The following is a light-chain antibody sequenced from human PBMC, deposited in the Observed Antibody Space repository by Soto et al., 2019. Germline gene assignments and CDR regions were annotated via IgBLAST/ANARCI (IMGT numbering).Light chain of an antibody. J-gene: IGKJ1*01. CDR3: LQDFNYPWT. Sequence: IQMTQSPSSLSASLEDRVIITCRASQSISNHLDWYQQKPGKAPKLLIYAASNLQSGVPSRFSGSGSGTDFTLTISSLQPEDFATYYCLQDFNYPWTFGQGTKVDIK. CDR2: AAS. CDR1: QSISNH. V-gene: IGKV1-6*01.